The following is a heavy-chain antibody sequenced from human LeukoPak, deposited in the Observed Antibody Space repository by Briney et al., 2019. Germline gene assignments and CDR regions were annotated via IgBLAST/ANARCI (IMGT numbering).Heavy chain of an antibody. J-gene: IGHJ4*02. CDR1: GGSISSYY. D-gene: IGHD2-2*01. CDR2: IYYSGST. V-gene: IGHV4-59*01. CDR3: ARGPASMDY. Sequence: SETLSLTCTVSGGSISSYYWRWIRQPPGKGLEWIGYIYYSGSTNYNPSLKSRVTISVDTSKNQFSLKLSSVTAADTAVYYCARGPASMDYWGQGTLVTVSS.